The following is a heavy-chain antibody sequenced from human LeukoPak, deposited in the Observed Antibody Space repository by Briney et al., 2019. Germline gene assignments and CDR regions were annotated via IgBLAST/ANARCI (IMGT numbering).Heavy chain of an antibody. J-gene: IGHJ3*02. V-gene: IGHV4-4*07. CDR3: ARSLVITGDYGPFDI. CDR2: MFRSGTT. Sequence: SETLSLTCSVSDGSISTHYWSWIRQPAGKGLEWIGRMFRSGTTGYNPSLKSRLMMSIDTAKNQFSLNLSSVTAADTAVYYCARSLVITGDYGPFDIWGQGTTVTVSP. D-gene: IGHD4-17*01. CDR1: DGSISTHY.